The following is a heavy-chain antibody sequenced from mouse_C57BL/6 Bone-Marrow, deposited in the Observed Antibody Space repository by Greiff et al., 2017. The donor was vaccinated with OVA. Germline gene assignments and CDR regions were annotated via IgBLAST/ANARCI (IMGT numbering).Heavy chain of an antibody. CDR1: GLSLSTSGMG. D-gene: IGHD2-4*01. CDR2: IYWDDDK. Sequence: QVTLKESGPGILQSSQTLSLTCSFSGLSLSTSGMGVSWIRQPSGKGLEWLAHIYWDDDKRYNPSLKSRLTISKDTSRNQVFLKITSVDTTDTATYYCARRGDYDYDWFAYWGQGTLVTVSA. CDR3: ARRGDYDYDWFAY. J-gene: IGHJ3*01. V-gene: IGHV8-12*01.